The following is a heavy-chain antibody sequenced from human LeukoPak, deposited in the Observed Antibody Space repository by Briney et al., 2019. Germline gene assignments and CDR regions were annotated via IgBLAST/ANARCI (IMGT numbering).Heavy chain of an antibody. J-gene: IGHJ4*02. CDR1: GFTFSSYA. CDR3: VRSRGGYVGIAYCGGGCYFDS. Sequence: HPGGSLRLSCAASGFTFSSYAMHWVRQAPGQGLEYVSAISSNGGSTHYANSVKDRFTISRDNSKNTLFLQMGSLRAEDMAVYYCVRSRGGYVGIAYCGGGCYFDSWGQGTLVTVSS. D-gene: IGHD2-21*02. CDR2: ISSNGGST. V-gene: IGHV3-64*01.